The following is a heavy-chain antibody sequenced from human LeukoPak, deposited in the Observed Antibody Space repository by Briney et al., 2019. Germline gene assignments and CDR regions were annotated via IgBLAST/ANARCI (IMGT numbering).Heavy chain of an antibody. Sequence: ASVKVSCKASGYTFTNYYMHWVRQAPGQRLEWMGWVNADNSNTKYSQEFQGRVTITRDTSASTAYMDLNSLRSEDMAVYYCAVGDYYYDTRFDYWGQGTLVTVSS. V-gene: IGHV1-3*03. CDR2: VNADNSNT. CDR1: GYTFTNYY. D-gene: IGHD3-22*01. CDR3: AVGDYYYDTRFDY. J-gene: IGHJ4*02.